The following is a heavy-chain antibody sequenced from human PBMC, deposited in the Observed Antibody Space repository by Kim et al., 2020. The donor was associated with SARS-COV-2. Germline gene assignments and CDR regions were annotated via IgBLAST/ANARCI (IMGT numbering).Heavy chain of an antibody. D-gene: IGHD3-10*01. Sequence: GGSLRLSCAASGFTFSNYWMSWVRQAPGKGLEWVANIKEDGSEKYYVDSVKGRFTISRDNAKNSLYLQVNSLRAEDTAVYYCAVMVRRVTGMDCCGQGTT. V-gene: IGHV3-7*05. CDR3: AVMVRRVTGMDC. CDR2: IKEDGSEK. J-gene: IGHJ6*02. CDR1: GFTFSNYW.